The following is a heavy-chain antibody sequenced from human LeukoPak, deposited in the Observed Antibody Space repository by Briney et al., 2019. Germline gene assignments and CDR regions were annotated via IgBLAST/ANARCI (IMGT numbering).Heavy chain of an antibody. D-gene: IGHD3-16*01. CDR2: IYYSGST. J-gene: IGHJ4*02. CDR1: GGSINSYY. Sequence: SETLSLTCSVSGGSINSYYWGWIRQPPGKGLEWIGSIYYSGSTYYNPSLKSRVTISVDTSKNQFSLKLSSVTAADTAVYYCASIGLRLGRYYFDYWGQGTLVTVSS. V-gene: IGHV4-39*07. CDR3: ASIGLRLGRYYFDY.